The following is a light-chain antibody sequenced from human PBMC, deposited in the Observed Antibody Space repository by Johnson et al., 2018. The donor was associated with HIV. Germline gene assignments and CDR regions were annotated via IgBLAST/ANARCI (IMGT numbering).Light chain of an antibody. CDR1: SSNIGNNY. J-gene: IGLJ1*01. CDR3: GKWDSSLSAYV. V-gene: IGLV1-51*02. CDR2: ENN. Sequence: QSVLTQPPSVSAAPGQKVTISCSGSSSNIGNNYVSWYQQLPGTAPKLLIYENNKRPSGIPDRFSGSKSGTSATLGITGLQTGAEADYYCGKWDSSLSAYVFGTGTKVTVL.